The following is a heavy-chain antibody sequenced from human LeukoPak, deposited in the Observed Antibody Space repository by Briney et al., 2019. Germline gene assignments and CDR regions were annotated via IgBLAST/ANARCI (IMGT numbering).Heavy chain of an antibody. V-gene: IGHV4-34*01. Sequence: PSETLSLTCAVYGVSFSGYYWSWIRQPPGKGLEWIGEINHSGSTNYNPSLKSRVTISVDTSKNQFSLKLSSVTAADTAVYYCARGSVVITTAYYYYGMDVWGQGTTVTVSS. J-gene: IGHJ6*02. D-gene: IGHD3-22*01. CDR2: INHSGST. CDR3: ARGSVVITTAYYYYGMDV. CDR1: GVSFSGYY.